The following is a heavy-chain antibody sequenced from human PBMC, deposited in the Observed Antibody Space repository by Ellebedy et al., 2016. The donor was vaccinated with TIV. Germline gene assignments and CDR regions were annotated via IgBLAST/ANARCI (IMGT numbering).Heavy chain of an antibody. D-gene: IGHD5-12*01. J-gene: IGHJ6*02. CDR2: INPISGDT. CDR1: GYTFSDYY. Sequence: AASVKVSCKASGYTFSDYYIHWARQAPGQGLEWMGWINPISGDTNSAQKFQGRVTMTRDTSISTASMELSRLRSDDTAVYYCAREKVAEDDYYGMDVWGLGTMVTVTS. CDR3: AREKVAEDDYYGMDV. V-gene: IGHV1-2*02.